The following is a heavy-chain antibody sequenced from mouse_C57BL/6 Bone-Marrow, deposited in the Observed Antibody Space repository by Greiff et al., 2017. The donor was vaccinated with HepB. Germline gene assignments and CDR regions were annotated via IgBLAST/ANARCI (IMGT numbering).Heavy chain of an antibody. V-gene: IGHV10-3*01. D-gene: IGHD1-1*01. CDR2: IRSKSSNYAT. CDR3: VRTDGSSLLFAY. Sequence: DVMLVESGGGLVQPKGSLKLSCAASGFTFNTYAMHWVRQAPGKGLEWVARIRSKSSNYATYYADSVKDRFTISRDDSQSMLYLQMNNLKTEDTAMYYCVRTDGSSLLFAYWGQGTLVTVSA. CDR1: GFTFNTYA. J-gene: IGHJ3*01.